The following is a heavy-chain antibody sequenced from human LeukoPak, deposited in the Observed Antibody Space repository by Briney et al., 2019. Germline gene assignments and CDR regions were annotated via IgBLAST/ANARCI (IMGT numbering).Heavy chain of an antibody. CDR3: AKGTPYSSSWYSYYYMDV. CDR1: GGSFSGYY. D-gene: IGHD6-13*01. J-gene: IGHJ6*03. Sequence: SETLSLTCAVYGGSFSGYYWSWIRQPPGKGLEWIGEINHSGSTNYNPSLKSRVTISVDTSKNQFSLKLSSVTAADTAVYYCAKGTPYSSSWYSYYYMDVWGKGTTVTVSS. V-gene: IGHV4-34*01. CDR2: INHSGST.